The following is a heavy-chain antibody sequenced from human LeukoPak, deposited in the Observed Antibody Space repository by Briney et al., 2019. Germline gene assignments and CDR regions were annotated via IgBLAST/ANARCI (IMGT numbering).Heavy chain of an antibody. CDR3: ARLIWFGELSGYGMDV. CDR1: GGSISSSSYY. CDR2: IYYRGST. V-gene: IGHV4-39*01. J-gene: IGHJ6*02. D-gene: IGHD3-10*01. Sequence: SETLSLTCTDSGGSISSSSYYWGWIRQPPGKGLEWIGSIYYRGSTYYNPSLKSRVTISVDTSKNQFSLKLSSVTAADTAVYYCARLIWFGELSGYGMDVWGQGNTVTVSS.